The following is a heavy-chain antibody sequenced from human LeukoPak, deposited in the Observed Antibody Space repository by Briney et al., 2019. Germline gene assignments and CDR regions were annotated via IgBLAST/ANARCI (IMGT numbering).Heavy chain of an antibody. CDR1: GFSLSTSGMC. D-gene: IGHD2-2*01. J-gene: IGHJ4*02. CDR2: IDWDDDK. CDR3: ARIGYCSSTSCYLFDY. Sequence: SGPTLVNPTQTLTXTCTFSGFSLSTSGMCVSWIRQPPGKALEWLARIDWDDDKYYSASLKTRLTISKDTSKNQVVLTMTNMDPVDTATYYCARIGYCSSTSCYLFDYWGQGTLVTVSS. V-gene: IGHV2-70*11.